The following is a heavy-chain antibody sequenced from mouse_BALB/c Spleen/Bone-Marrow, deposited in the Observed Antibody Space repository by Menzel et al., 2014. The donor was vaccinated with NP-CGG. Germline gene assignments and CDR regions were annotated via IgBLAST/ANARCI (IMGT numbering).Heavy chain of an antibody. V-gene: IGHV1-5*01. CDR1: GYTFSNYW. J-gene: IGHJ2*01. D-gene: IGHD3-1*01. Sequence: DVKLVESGTVLARPGAAVKMSCKASGYTFSNYWMRWVKQRPGQGLEWIGTIYPGNSDTTYNQNFKGKAKLTAVTSTSTAYMELSSLTNEDSAVYYCTTLARNNFDYWGQGTTLTVSS. CDR3: TTLARNNFDY. CDR2: IYPGNSDT.